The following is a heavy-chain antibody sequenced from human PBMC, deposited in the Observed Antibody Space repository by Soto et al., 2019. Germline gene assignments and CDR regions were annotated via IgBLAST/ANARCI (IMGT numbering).Heavy chain of an antibody. D-gene: IGHD1-1*01. CDR2: ISTTESTT. CDR1: GFNFNDFY. Sequence: QVQLVESGGGLVKPGGSLRLSCAVSGFNFNDFYMGWIRQAPGKGLEWIAYISTTESTTFYADSVKGRFGLSRDNAETSLYLHMSGLRAEDTALYYCARGHNGGYSYFMDVWGRGTMVAVSS. J-gene: IGHJ6*03. CDR3: ARGHNGGYSYFMDV. V-gene: IGHV3-11*01.